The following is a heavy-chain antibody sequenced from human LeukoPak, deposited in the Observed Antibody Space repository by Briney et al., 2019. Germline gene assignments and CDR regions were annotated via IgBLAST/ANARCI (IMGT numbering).Heavy chain of an antibody. CDR2: INPNSGGT. V-gene: IGHV1-2*02. Sequence: GASVKVSCKASGYTFTGYYMHWVRQAPGQGLEWMGWINPNSGGTNYAQKFQGRVTMTRDTSINTAYMELGRLRSDDTAVYYCARATYGDAGFDYWGQGTLVTVSS. CDR3: ARATYGDAGFDY. D-gene: IGHD4-17*01. J-gene: IGHJ4*02. CDR1: GYTFTGYY.